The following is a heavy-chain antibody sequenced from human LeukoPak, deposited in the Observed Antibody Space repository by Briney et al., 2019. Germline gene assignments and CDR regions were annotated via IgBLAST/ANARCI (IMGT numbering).Heavy chain of an antibody. CDR2: ISAYNGNT. J-gene: IGHJ4*02. V-gene: IGHV1-18*01. Sequence: ASVKVSCKASGYTFTIYGISWVRQAPGQGLEWMGWISAYNGNTNYAQKLQGRVTMTTDPSTSTAYMELRSLRSDDTAVYYCARDYYDSSGYFRTIDYWGQGTLVTVSS. D-gene: IGHD3-22*01. CDR1: GYTFTIYG. CDR3: ARDYYDSSGYFRTIDY.